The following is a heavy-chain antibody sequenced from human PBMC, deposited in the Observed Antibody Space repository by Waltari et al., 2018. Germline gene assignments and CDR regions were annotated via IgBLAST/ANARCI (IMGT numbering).Heavy chain of an antibody. Sequence: EVQLVESGGGLVKPGGSLRLSGAASGFAFSNYNMIWVRQAPGKGLEWVSSISGSGTYIYYSDSVKGRFTISRDNAKNSLFLQMNSLRAEDTAVYYCARENLGVIIFHYYFMDVWGKGTTVTISS. J-gene: IGHJ6*03. CDR2: ISGSGTYI. D-gene: IGHD3-3*01. CDR1: GFAFSNYN. CDR3: ARENLGVIIFHYYFMDV. V-gene: IGHV3-21*06.